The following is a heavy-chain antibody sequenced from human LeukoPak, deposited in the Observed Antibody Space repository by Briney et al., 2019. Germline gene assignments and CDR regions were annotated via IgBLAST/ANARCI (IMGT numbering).Heavy chain of an antibody. D-gene: IGHD3-22*01. CDR1: GFSFSSYW. CDR2: ISSDGSST. J-gene: IGHJ4*02. CDR3: ARGAYDSSGYYSYSFDY. Sequence: GGSLRLSCAASGFSFSSYWMHWVRQAPGKGLVWVSRISSDGSSTIYADSVKGRFSFSRDNSKNTLYLQMNSLRAEDTAVYYCARGAYDSSGYYSYSFDYWGQGTLVTVSS. V-gene: IGHV3-74*01.